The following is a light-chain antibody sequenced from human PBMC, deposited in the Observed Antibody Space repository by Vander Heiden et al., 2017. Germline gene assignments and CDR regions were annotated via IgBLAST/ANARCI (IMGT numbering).Light chain of an antibody. V-gene: IGLV2-11*01. CDR3: CSYAGSYTLV. Sequence: QSALTQPRSVSGSPGQSVTISCPGTSSDVGGYNYVSWYQQHPGKAPKLMIYDVSKRPSGVPDRFSGSKSGNTASLTISGLQAEDEADYYCCSYAGSYTLVFGGGTMLTVL. J-gene: IGLJ2*01. CDR2: DVS. CDR1: SSDVGGYNY.